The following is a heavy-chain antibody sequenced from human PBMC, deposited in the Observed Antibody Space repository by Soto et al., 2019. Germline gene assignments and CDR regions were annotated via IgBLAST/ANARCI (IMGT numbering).Heavy chain of an antibody. CDR1: GFTFGDYA. CDR2: IRSKACGGTT. V-gene: IGHV3-49*04. CDR3: TSLFPGIAVAGSIN. D-gene: IGHD6-19*01. Sequence: PGGSLRLSCTASGFTFGDYAMSWVRQAPGKGLEWVGFIRSKACGGTTEYAASVKGRFTISRDDSKSIAYLQLNSLKTEDTAVYYCTSLFPGIAVAGSINWGQGTLVTVSS. J-gene: IGHJ4*02.